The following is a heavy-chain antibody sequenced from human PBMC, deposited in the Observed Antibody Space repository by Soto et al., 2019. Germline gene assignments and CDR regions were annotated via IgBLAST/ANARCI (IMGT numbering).Heavy chain of an antibody. CDR1: GFTFGDYA. CDR2: IRSKAYGGTT. J-gene: IGHJ6*02. CDR3: TRDGFGVVIIGHYYGMDV. D-gene: IGHD3-3*01. Sequence: SLRLSCTASGFTFGDYAMSWFRQAPGKGLEWVGFIRSKAYGGTTEYAASVKGRFTISRDDSKSIAYLQMNSLKTEDTAVYYCTRDGFGVVIIGHYYGMDVWGQGTTVTVSS. V-gene: IGHV3-49*03.